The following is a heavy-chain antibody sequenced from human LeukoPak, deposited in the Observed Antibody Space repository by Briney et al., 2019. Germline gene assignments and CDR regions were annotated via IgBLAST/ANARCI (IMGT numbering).Heavy chain of an antibody. J-gene: IGHJ3*02. CDR1: GFTFSSYW. Sequence: GGSLRLSCAASGFTFSSYWMSWVRQAPGKGLEWVANIKQDGSEKYYVDSVKGRFTISRDNAKNSLYLQMNSLRAEDTAVYYCARDDGGRDTAIVGAFDIWGQGTMVTVSS. D-gene: IGHD5-18*01. CDR2: IKQDGSEK. V-gene: IGHV3-7*01. CDR3: ARDDGGRDTAIVGAFDI.